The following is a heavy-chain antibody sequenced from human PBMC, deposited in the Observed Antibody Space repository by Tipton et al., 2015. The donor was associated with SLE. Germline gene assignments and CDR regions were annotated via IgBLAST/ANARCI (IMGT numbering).Heavy chain of an antibody. Sequence: TLSLTCTVSGGSISSSGYYWSWIRQPPGKGLEWIGYIYYSGSTNYNPSLKSRVTISVDTSKNQFSLRLSSVTAADTAVYYCATKAGLGWFDPWGQGTLVTVSS. CDR3: ATKAGLGWFDP. CDR1: GGSISSSGYY. J-gene: IGHJ5*02. D-gene: IGHD3-16*01. CDR2: IYYSGST. V-gene: IGHV4-61*05.